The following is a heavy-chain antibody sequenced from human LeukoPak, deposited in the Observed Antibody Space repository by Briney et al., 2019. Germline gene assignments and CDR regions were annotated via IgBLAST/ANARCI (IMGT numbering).Heavy chain of an antibody. V-gene: IGHV4-39*01. CDR3: ARGDSSSWSLFDY. CDR1: GGSMSSSSHY. CDR2: IHYSGST. Sequence: SETLSLTCTVSGGSMSSSSHYWGWIRQPPGKGLEWIGSIHYSGSTYYSPSLKSRITISVDTSKNQFSLELSSVTAADTAVYYCARGDSSSWSLFDYWGQGTLVTVSS. D-gene: IGHD6-13*01. J-gene: IGHJ4*02.